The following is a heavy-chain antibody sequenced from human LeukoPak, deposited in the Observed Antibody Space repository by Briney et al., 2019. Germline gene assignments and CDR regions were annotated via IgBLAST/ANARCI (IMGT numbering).Heavy chain of an antibody. J-gene: IGHJ4*02. CDR2: IYSGGST. CDR1: GFTVSSNY. Sequence: GGSLRLSCAASGFTVSSNYMSWVRQAPGMGLEWVSVIYSGGSTYYADSVKGRFTISRDNAKNSLSLQMDSLRAEDTAIYYCARVYDFWSGYYLDYWGQGALVTVSS. CDR3: ARVYDFWSGYYLDY. D-gene: IGHD3-3*01. V-gene: IGHV3-53*01.